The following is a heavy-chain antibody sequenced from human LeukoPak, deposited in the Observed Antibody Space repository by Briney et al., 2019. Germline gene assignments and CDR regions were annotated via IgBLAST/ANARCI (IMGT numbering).Heavy chain of an antibody. CDR1: GFTFSSYS. D-gene: IGHD2-15*01. J-gene: IGHJ5*02. V-gene: IGHV3-21*01. Sequence: GGSLRLSCAASGFTFSSYSMNWARQAPGKGLEWVSSISSSSSYIYYADSVKGRFTISRDNAKSSLYLQMNSLRAEDTAVYYCARDNGPTYCSGGSCYSNWFDPWGQGTLVTVSS. CDR3: ARDNGPTYCSGGSCYSNWFDP. CDR2: ISSSSSYI.